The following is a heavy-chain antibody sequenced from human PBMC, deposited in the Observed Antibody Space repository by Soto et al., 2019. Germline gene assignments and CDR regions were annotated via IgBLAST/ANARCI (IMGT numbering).Heavy chain of an antibody. CDR2: TYPGDSDT. J-gene: IGHJ6*02. CDR1: GYSFTIYW. Sequence: GESLKISCKGSGYSFTIYWIGWVRQMPGKGLEWMGITYPGDSDTRYSPSFQGQVTISADKSISTAYLQWSSLKASDTAMYYCARHGPRVYYDNSDYYYYGMDVWGQGTTVTSP. CDR3: ARHGPRVYYDNSDYYYYGMDV. D-gene: IGHD3-22*01. V-gene: IGHV5-51*01.